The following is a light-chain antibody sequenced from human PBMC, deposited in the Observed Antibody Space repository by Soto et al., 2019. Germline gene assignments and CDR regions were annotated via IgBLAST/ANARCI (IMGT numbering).Light chain of an antibody. CDR1: QSISSY. J-gene: IGKJ5*01. V-gene: IGKV1-39*01. CDR3: QQSYSTPTSIT. Sequence: DIQMTQSPSSLSASVGDRVTITCRASQSISSYLNWYQQKPGKAPKLLIYAASSLQSGVPSRFSGSVSETYFTLTISSLQPEDFATYYCQQSYSTPTSITFGQGTRLEIK. CDR2: AAS.